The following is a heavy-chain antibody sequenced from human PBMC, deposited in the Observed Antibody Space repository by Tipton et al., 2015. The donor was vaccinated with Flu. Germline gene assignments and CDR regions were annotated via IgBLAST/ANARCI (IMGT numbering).Heavy chain of an antibody. CDR3: AKDRRRGLSGDSAFDI. D-gene: IGHD5-18*01. Sequence: AASGFTFSTYAMTWVRQAPGEGLEWVSAISVSGVNSYYADSVKGRFSISRDNSKNTLYLQMNSLRAEDTAVYYCAKDRRRGLSGDSAFDIWGQGTMVTVSS. CDR2: ISVSGVNS. CDR1: GFTFSTYA. V-gene: IGHV3-23*01. J-gene: IGHJ3*02.